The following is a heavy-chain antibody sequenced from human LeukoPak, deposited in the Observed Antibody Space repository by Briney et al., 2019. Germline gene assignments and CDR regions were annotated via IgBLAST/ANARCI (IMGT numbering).Heavy chain of an antibody. D-gene: IGHD3-9*01. CDR1: GYTFTSYG. V-gene: IGHV1-18*01. CDR3: ARDYDILTGYYYVY. J-gene: IGHJ4*02. Sequence: ASVKVSCKASGYTFTSYGISWVRQAPGQGLEWMGWISAYNGNTNYAQKLQGRVTMTTDTSTSTAYMELRSLRSDDTAVYYCARDYDILTGYYYVYWGQGTLVTVSS. CDR2: ISAYNGNT.